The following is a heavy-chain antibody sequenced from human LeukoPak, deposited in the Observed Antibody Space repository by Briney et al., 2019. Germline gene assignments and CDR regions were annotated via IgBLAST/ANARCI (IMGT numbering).Heavy chain of an antibody. Sequence: PGGSLRLSCAASGFTFSSYSMNWVRQAPGMGLEWVSSIGNSGDYIYYADSVEGRFTISRDNAKNSLYLQLNRLRAEDTAVYYCARDRGRGDYGDYLLDYWGQGSLVTVSS. CDR3: ARDRGRGDYGDYLLDY. CDR2: IGNSGDYI. V-gene: IGHV3-21*01. J-gene: IGHJ4*02. D-gene: IGHD4-17*01. CDR1: GFTFSSYS.